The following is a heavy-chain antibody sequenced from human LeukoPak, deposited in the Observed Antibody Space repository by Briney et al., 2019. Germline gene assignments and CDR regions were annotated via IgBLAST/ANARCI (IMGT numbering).Heavy chain of an antibody. CDR1: GGSFSGYY. CDR3: AREILFLGLVRAFDI. V-gene: IGHV4-34*01. Sequence: SETLSLTCAVYGGSFSGYYWSWIRQTPGKGLEWIGEINHSGSTNYNPSLKSRVTISVDTSKNQFSLKLSSVTAADTAVYYCAREILFLGLVRAFDIWGQGTMVTVSS. D-gene: IGHD3-3*01. J-gene: IGHJ3*02. CDR2: INHSGST.